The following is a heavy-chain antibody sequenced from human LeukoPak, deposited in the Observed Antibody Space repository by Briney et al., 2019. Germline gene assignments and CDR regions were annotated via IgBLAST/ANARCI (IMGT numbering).Heavy chain of an antibody. D-gene: IGHD2-15*01. V-gene: IGHV3-74*01. CDR2: INSDGTST. CDR1: GVTLSSYW. J-gene: IGHJ4*02. Sequence: GGSLRLSCAASGVTLSSYWMHWVRQAPGKGLVWVSRINSDGTSTTYADPVKGRFTISRDTAKNSLYLQMNSLRADDTAVYYCVAARADFDYWGQGTLVTVSS. CDR3: VAARADFDY.